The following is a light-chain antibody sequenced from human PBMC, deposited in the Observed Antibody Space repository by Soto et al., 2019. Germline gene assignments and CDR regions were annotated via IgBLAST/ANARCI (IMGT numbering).Light chain of an antibody. J-gene: IGKJ1*01. CDR2: LGS. CDR1: QSLLHSNGYTY. V-gene: IGKV2-28*01. Sequence: DIVMTQSPLSLPVTPGEPASISCRSSQSLLHSNGYTYLDWYQQKPGQSPQLLIYLGSNRASGVPDRFSGSGSGTDFTLKISSVEAEDVGIYYCMQALQTPWTFGQGTKVDIK. CDR3: MQALQTPWT.